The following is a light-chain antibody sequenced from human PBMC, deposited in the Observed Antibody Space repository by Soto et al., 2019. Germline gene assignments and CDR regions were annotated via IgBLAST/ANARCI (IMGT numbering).Light chain of an antibody. CDR2: DAS. J-gene: IGKJ4*01. V-gene: IGKV3-20*01. Sequence: ETVLTQSPGTLSLSPGERASLSCRASQSISGRYLAWYQQKPGQAPRLLIYDASSRDTGIPDRFSGSGSGTDFILTISRLEPEDFAVYYCQQYCSSPLTFGGGTKVEIK. CDR3: QQYCSSPLT. CDR1: QSISGRY.